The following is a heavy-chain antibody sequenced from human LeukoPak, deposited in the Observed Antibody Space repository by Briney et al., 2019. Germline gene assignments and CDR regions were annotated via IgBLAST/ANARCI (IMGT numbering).Heavy chain of an antibody. D-gene: IGHD1-20*01. CDR3: AREITGSYYYYGMDV. Sequence: ASVKVSCKASGGTFSSYAISWVRQAPGQGLEWMGRIIPILGIANYAQKFQGRVTITADKSTSTAYMELSSLRSEDTAVYYCAREITGSYYYYGMDVWGQGTTVTVSS. J-gene: IGHJ6*02. V-gene: IGHV1-69*04. CDR2: IIPILGIA. CDR1: GGTFSSYA.